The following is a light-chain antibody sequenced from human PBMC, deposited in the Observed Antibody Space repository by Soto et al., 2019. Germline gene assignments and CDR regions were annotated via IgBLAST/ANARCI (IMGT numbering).Light chain of an antibody. CDR3: QPYGNSPPT. CDR1: QSVYKNF. CDR2: GAS. J-gene: IGKJ4*01. V-gene: IGKV3-20*01. Sequence: EIVLTQSPGTLSLSPGERATLSCRASQSVYKNFLAWYQQKPGQAPRLLINGASNRATGIPDRFSGSGSGTDFSLTIDRLEPEDFAVYFCQPYGNSPPTFGGGTKVAIK.